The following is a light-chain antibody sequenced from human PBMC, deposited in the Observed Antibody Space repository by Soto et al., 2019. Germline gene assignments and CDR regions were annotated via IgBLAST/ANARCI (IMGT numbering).Light chain of an antibody. Sequence: QSVLTQPPSGSGFPGQSVTISCTGTSSDVGSYNHVSWYQQPPGTAPKLMIYEVSNRPSGVPDRFSGSKSGNTASLTISGLQAEDEADYYCSSYTSSSTYVFGTGTKVTVL. CDR2: EVS. CDR3: SSYTSSSTYV. V-gene: IGLV2-18*02. CDR1: SSDVGSYNH. J-gene: IGLJ1*01.